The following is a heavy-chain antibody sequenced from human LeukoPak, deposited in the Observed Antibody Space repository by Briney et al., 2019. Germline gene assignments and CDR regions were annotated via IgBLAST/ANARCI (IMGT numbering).Heavy chain of an antibody. CDR1: GGSISSGGYY. CDR2: IYYSAST. Sequence: SETLSLTCTVSGGSISSGGYYWSWIRQHPGKGLEWIGHIYYSASTYYNPSLKNRVTISVDTSKNQFSLKLSSVTAADTAVYYCARTVYPYYYDSSGYYFFDYWGQGTLVTVSS. J-gene: IGHJ4*02. CDR3: ARTVYPYYYDSSGYYFFDY. V-gene: IGHV4-31*03. D-gene: IGHD3-22*01.